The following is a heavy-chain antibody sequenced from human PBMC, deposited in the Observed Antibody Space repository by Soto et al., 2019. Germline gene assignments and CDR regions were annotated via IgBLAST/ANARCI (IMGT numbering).Heavy chain of an antibody. V-gene: IGHV1-69*06. CDR1: GGTFSTYA. Sequence: QVQLLQSGAEVKKPVSSVKVSCKASGGTFSTYAISWVRQAPGQGLEWMGGIIPIFATPSYAQKFQGRVTITADKFTSTAYMELCSLRSEDTAVYYCAREGPVAGNYGMDVWGQGTTVTVSS. CDR3: AREGPVAGNYGMDV. J-gene: IGHJ6*02. D-gene: IGHD6-19*01. CDR2: IIPIFATP.